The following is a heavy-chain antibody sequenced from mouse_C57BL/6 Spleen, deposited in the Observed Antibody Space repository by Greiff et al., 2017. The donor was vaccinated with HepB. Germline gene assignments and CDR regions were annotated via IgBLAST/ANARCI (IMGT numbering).Heavy chain of an antibody. Sequence: EVKVVESGGGLVKPGGSLKLSCAASGFTFSSYTMSWVRQTPEKRLEWVATISGGGGNTYYPDSVKGRFTISRDNAKNTLYLQMSSLRSEDTALYYCARPSEDYYAMDYWGQGTSVTVSS. CDR1: GFTFSSYT. CDR3: ARPSEDYYAMDY. D-gene: IGHD6-1*01. J-gene: IGHJ4*01. V-gene: IGHV5-9*01. CDR2: ISGGGGNT.